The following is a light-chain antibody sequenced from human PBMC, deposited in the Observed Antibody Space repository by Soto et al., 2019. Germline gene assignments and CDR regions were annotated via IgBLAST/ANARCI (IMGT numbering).Light chain of an antibody. J-gene: IGKJ1*01. CDR1: QSITSW. CDR2: KAS. V-gene: IGKV1-5*03. Sequence: DIQMTQSPSILSASVGDRVTITCRASQSITSWLAWYQQKPGKAPKLLIYKASTVESGVPSRFSGGGSGTEFTLTISSLQPDDFATYYCQQYNGYSWTFGQGTKVEIK. CDR3: QQYNGYSWT.